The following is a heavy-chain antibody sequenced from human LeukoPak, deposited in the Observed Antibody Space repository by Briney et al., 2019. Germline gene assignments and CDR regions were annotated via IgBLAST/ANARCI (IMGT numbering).Heavy chain of an antibody. J-gene: IGHJ4*02. CDR1: GFTFSSYW. CDR2: IKQDGSEK. D-gene: IGHD3-10*01. V-gene: IGHV3-7*03. Sequence: PGGSLRLSCAASGFTFSSYWMSWVRQAPGKGLEWVANIKQDGSEKYYVDSVKGRFTISRDNAKNSLYLQMNSLRAEDTAVYYCARDLWFGGLSYDENDYWGQGTLVTVSS. CDR3: ARDLWFGGLSYDENDY.